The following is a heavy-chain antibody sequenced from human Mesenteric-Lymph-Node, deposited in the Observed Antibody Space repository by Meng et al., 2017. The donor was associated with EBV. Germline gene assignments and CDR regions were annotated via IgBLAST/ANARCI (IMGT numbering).Heavy chain of an antibody. V-gene: IGHV7-4-1*02. CDR1: GYTFRTYG. CDR2: INTKTGKA. D-gene: IGHD6-13*01. CDR3: ARDDPDGEQQPFDY. J-gene: IGHJ4*02. Sequence: QGQWVQSWVGLKKPGASVKVSCKASGYTFRTYGLNWVRQAPGQGLEYMGWINTKTGKATYAQAFAGRFVFSLDTSVSTAYLQISSLQAEDTGVYYCARDDPDGEQQPFDYWGQGTLVTVSS.